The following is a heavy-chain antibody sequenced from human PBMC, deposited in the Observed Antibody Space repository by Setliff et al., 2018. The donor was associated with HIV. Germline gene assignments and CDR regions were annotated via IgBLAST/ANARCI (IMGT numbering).Heavy chain of an antibody. CDR2: ISYTGSA. CDR1: GGSISNYY. D-gene: IGHD3-10*01. V-gene: IGHV4-59*01. CDR3: AGGLHYGLGKFGY. Sequence: LETLSLTCTVSGGSISNYYWSWLRQPPGKGLEWIGYISYTGSANYNPSLKSRVTISVDTSKNQFSLKLSSVTAADTAVYYCAGGLHYGLGKFGYWGQGTLVTVSS. J-gene: IGHJ4*02.